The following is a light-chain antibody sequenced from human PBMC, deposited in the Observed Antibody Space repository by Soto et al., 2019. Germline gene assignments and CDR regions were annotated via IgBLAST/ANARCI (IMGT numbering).Light chain of an antibody. CDR1: QSISNW. J-gene: IGKJ1*01. CDR2: GAS. CDR3: QQYNSYSRT. Sequence: DLQMTQSPSTLSASLGDRVTITCRASQSISNWLAWYQQKPGKSPKLLIYGASSLESGVPSRFSGSGSGTEFTLTISSLQPDDFATYYCQQYNSYSRTVGQGTKV. V-gene: IGKV1-5*01.